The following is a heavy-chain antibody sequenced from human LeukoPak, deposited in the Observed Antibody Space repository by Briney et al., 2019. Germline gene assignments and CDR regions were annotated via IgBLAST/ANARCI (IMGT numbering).Heavy chain of an antibody. CDR3: AREILDDSSSWYPYYYGMDV. V-gene: IGHV3-7*03. Sequence: PGGSLRLSCAASGFTFSSYWMSWVRQAPGKGLEWVANIKQDGSEKYYVDSVKGRFTISRDNAKNSLYLQMNSLRAEDTAVYYCAREILDDSSSWYPYYYGMDVWGQGTTVTVSS. CDR1: GFTFSSYW. CDR2: IKQDGSEK. J-gene: IGHJ6*02. D-gene: IGHD6-13*01.